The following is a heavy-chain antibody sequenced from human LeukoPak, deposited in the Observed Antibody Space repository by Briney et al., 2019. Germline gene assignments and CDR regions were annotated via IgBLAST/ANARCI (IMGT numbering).Heavy chain of an antibody. CDR2: ISYDGSNK. J-gene: IGHJ4*02. D-gene: IGHD1-26*01. CDR1: GFTFSSYG. Sequence: PGRSLRLSCAASGFTFSSYGMHWVRQAPGKGLEWVAVISYDGSNKYYADSVKGRFTISRDNSKNTLYLQMNSLRAEDTAVYYCAKKLYSGSYEGGHYFDYWGQGTLVTVSS. V-gene: IGHV3-30*18. CDR3: AKKLYSGSYEGGHYFDY.